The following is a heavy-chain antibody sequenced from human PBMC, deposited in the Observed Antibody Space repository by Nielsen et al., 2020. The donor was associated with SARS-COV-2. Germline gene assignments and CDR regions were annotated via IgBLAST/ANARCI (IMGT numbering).Heavy chain of an antibody. V-gene: IGHV3-73*01. D-gene: IGHD6-19*01. Sequence: GGSLRLSCAASGFTFSGPAMNWVRQASGKGLEWVGRIRSRLNSYATAYAASVKGRFTISRDDSSNTAYLQMNSLKTEDTAVYYCARQDSSGWFKYYYYMDVWGKGTTVTVSS. CDR2: IRSRLNSYAT. CDR1: GFTFSGPA. CDR3: ARQDSSGWFKYYYYMDV. J-gene: IGHJ6*03.